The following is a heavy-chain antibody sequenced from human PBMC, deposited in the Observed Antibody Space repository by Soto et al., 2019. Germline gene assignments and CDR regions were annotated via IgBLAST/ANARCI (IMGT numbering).Heavy chain of an antibody. Sequence: GGSLRLSCAASGFTFSSYGMHWVRQAPGKGLEWVAVIWYDGSNKYYADSVKGRFTISRDNSKNTLYLQMNSLRAEDTAVYYCARDRIDDFWSGYYGGSGMDVWGQGTTVTVSS. CDR1: GFTFSSYG. CDR3: ARDRIDDFWSGYYGGSGMDV. CDR2: IWYDGSNK. V-gene: IGHV3-33*01. J-gene: IGHJ6*02. D-gene: IGHD3-3*01.